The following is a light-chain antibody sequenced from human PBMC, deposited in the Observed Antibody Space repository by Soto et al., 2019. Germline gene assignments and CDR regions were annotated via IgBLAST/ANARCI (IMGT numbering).Light chain of an antibody. Sequence: DIVMTQSPDSLAVSLGERATINCKSSQSVLYSSNNKNYLAWYQQKPGQPPKLLIYWASTRESGVPDRFSGSGSGTDFTLTSSSLQAEDVAVYYCQQYCSTPITFGQGTRLEIK. CDR1: QSVLYSSNNKNY. CDR2: WAS. V-gene: IGKV4-1*01. CDR3: QQYCSTPIT. J-gene: IGKJ5*01.